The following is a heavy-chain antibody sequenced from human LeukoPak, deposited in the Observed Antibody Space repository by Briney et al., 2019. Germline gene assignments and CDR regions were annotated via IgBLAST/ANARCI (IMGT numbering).Heavy chain of an antibody. J-gene: IGHJ4*02. CDR3: ASPGDIGF. CDR1: GFSFSNYV. Sequence: GGSLRLSCAASGFSFSNYVLGWVRQAPGKGLEWVSAISGGGGSTYYTDSVKGRFTISRDNSKNTLYLQMNSLRAEDTAIYYCASPGDIGFWGQGTLVTVSS. CDR2: ISGGGGST. V-gene: IGHV3-23*01. D-gene: IGHD7-27*01.